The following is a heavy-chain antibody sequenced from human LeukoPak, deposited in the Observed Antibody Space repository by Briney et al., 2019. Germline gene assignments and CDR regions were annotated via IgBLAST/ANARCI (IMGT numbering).Heavy chain of an antibody. V-gene: IGHV3-23*01. J-gene: IGHJ4*02. D-gene: IGHD6-13*01. CDR1: GFTFSNYA. Sequence: PGGSLRLSCAASGFTFSNYAMSWVRQAPGKGLEWVSALSGSGGSTYYADSVKGRFTISRDNSKNTLYLQMNSLRAEDTAVYYCARVIAAAGIHPREYWGQGTLVTVSS. CDR2: LSGSGGST. CDR3: ARVIAAAGIHPREY.